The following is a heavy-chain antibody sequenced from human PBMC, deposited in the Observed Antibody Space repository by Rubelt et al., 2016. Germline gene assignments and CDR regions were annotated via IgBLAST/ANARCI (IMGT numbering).Heavy chain of an antibody. D-gene: IGHD2-2*01. CDR2: IKQDGRWK. J-gene: IGHJ4*02. CDR1: GFTFGRYA. CDR3: ARHCSTTNCFPY. Sequence: EVQLSESGGGLVQPGGSLRLSCAASGFTFGRYALHWGRQAPGKGLEWVDKIKQDGRWKYYRESGKGRLHISRDNARNLLYLQMNSLRAEETALYYCARHCSTTNCFPYWGRGTLVTVSS. V-gene: IGHV3-7*03.